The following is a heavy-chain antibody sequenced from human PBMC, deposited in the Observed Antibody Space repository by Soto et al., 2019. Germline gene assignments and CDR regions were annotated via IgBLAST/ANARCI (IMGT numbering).Heavy chain of an antibody. CDR1: WDSVSSNSAA. CDR3: ARGYSGYDNNWFDP. Sequence: TLSLTCAISWDSVSSNSAAWNWIRQSPSRGLEWLGRTYYRSKWYNDYAVSVKSRITINPDTSENQFSLQLNSVTPEDTAVYYCARGYSGYDNNWFDPWGQGTLVTVSS. V-gene: IGHV6-1*01. CDR2: TYYRSKWYN. D-gene: IGHD5-12*01. J-gene: IGHJ5*02.